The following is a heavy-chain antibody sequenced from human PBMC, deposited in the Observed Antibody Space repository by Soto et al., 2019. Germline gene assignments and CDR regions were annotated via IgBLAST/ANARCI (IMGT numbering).Heavy chain of an antibody. V-gene: IGHV1-24*01. CDR3: ATDLAMITFRELYY. CDR2: FDPDDGET. D-gene: IGHD3-16*01. CDR1: GYTLTELS. Sequence: ASVKVSCKVAGYTLTELSMHWVRQAPGKGLEWMGGFDPDDGETIYAQKFQGRVTMTEDTSTDTAYMELSSLRSEDTAVYYCATDLAMITFRELYYWGQGTLVTVSS. J-gene: IGHJ4*02.